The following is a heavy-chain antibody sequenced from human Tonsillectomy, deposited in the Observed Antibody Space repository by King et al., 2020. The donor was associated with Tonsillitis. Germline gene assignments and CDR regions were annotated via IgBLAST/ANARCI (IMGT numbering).Heavy chain of an antibody. D-gene: IGHD2-2*01. Sequence: VQLQQWGAGLLKPSETLSLTCAVYGGSFSDYYWNWIRQPPGKGLDVIGEITHDGSAHYNPSLKSRVTISKDTSKNQFSLKLSSVSAADAAVYYCARGCSSSNCYDAFDIWGQGTMVTISS. V-gene: IGHV4-34*01. CDR1: GGSFSDYY. J-gene: IGHJ3*02. CDR2: ITHDGSA. CDR3: ARGCSSSNCYDAFDI.